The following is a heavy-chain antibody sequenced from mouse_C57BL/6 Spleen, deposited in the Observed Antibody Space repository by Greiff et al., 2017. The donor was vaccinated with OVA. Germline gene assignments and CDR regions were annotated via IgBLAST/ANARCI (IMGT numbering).Heavy chain of an antibody. V-gene: IGHV1-52*01. J-gene: IGHJ3*01. CDR3: ARGIGYGGAY. CDR1: GYTFTSYW. D-gene: IGHD2-14*01. Sequence: QVQLQQSGAELVRPGSSVKLSCKASGYTFTSYWMHWVKQRPIQGLEWIGNIDPSDSETHYNQKFKDKATLTVDKSSSTAYMQLSSLTSEDSAVYYCARGIGYGGAYWGQGTLVTVSA. CDR2: IDPSDSET.